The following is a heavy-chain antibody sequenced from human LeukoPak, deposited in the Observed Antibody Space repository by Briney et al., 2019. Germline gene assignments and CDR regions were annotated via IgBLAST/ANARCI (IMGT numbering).Heavy chain of an antibody. Sequence: ASVKVSCKLSGNTLRELPIQWVRQAGGKGLEWMAGFDPENAEIVYAQKFQGRVTMTEDTSTSTAYMELTSLTSDDTAVYYCATRGSDFWSGFDFWGQGTQVTVSS. D-gene: IGHD3-3*01. V-gene: IGHV1-24*01. J-gene: IGHJ4*02. CDR3: ATRGSDFWSGFDF. CDR2: FDPENAEI. CDR1: GNTLRELP.